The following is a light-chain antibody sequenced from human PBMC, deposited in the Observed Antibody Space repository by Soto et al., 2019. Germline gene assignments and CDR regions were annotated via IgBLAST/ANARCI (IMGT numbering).Light chain of an antibody. CDR3: GTWDSSLSAGV. CDR1: SSNIGNNY. CDR2: DNN. Sequence: QSVLTQPPSVSAAPGQTVTISCSGGSSNIGNNYVSWYQHLPGTAPKLLIYDNNKRPSGIPDRFSGSKSGTSATLGITGLQTGDEANYYCGTWDSSLSAGVFGGGTKLTVL. V-gene: IGLV1-51*01. J-gene: IGLJ2*01.